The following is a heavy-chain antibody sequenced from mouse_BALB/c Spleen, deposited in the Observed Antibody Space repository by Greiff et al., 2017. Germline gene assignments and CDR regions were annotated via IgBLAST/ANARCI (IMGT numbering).Heavy chain of an antibody. D-gene: IGHD2-14*01. V-gene: IGHV3-2*02. Sequence: EVQLQQSGPGLVKPSQSLSLTCTVTGYSITSDYAWNWIRQFPGNKLEWMGYISYSGSTSYNPSLKSRISITRDTSKNQFFLQLNSVTTEDTATYYCARSHYRYGAWFAYWGQGTLVTVSA. CDR1: GYSITSDYA. J-gene: IGHJ3*01. CDR2: ISYSGST. CDR3: ARSHYRYGAWFAY.